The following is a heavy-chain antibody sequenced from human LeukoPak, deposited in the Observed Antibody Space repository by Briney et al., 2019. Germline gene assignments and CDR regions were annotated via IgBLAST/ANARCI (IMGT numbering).Heavy chain of an antibody. V-gene: IGHV3-66*01. CDR3: ARTIAVLNWFDP. CDR2: IYSGGST. D-gene: IGHD6-19*01. CDR1: GFTVSSNY. J-gene: IGHJ5*02. Sequence: PGGSLRLSCAASGFTVSSNYMSWVRQAPGKGLEWVSVIYSGGSTYYADSVKGRFTISRDNSKNTLYLQMNSLRAEDTAVYYCARTIAVLNWFDPWGQGTLVTVSS.